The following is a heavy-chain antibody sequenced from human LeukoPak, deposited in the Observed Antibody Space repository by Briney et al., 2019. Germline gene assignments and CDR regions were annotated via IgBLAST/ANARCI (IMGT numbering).Heavy chain of an antibody. D-gene: IGHD3-10*01. J-gene: IGHJ3*02. CDR2: INSDGSST. CDR1: GFTFSSYW. CDR3: AGPPQASSFDI. V-gene: IGHV3-74*01. Sequence: GGSLRPSCAASGFTFSSYWMHWVRQAPGKGLVWVSRINSDGSSTSYADSVKGRFTISRDNAKNTLYLQMNSLRAEDTAVYYCAGPPQASSFDIWGQGTMVTVSS.